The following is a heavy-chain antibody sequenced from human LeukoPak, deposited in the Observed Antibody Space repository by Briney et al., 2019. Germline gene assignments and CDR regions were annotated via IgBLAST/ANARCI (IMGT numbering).Heavy chain of an antibody. CDR2: ISYDGSNK. V-gene: IGHV3-30-3*01. J-gene: IGHJ4*02. CDR1: GFTFSSYA. Sequence: GGSLRLSCAASGFTFSSYAMHWVRQAPGKGLEWVGVISYDGSNKYYADSVKGRFTISRHNPKTTLYLQMNSVSAEDTAVYYCARGQIVVVPAAMYYWGQGTLVTVSS. CDR3: ARGQIVVVPAAMYY. D-gene: IGHD2-2*01.